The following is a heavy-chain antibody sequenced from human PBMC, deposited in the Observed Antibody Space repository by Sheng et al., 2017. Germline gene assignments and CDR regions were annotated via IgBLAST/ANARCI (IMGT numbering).Heavy chain of an antibody. J-gene: IGHJ4*02. CDR2: INHSGST. CDR3: ANTIPSFYMGKPAY. D-gene: IGHD3-10*01. Sequence: QVQLQQWGAGLLKPSETLSLTCAVYGGSFSAYYWTWIRQPPGKGLEWIGEINHSGSTNYNPSLKSRVTISVDTSKNQFSLKLSSVTAADTAVYYCANTIPSFYMGKPAYWGQGTLVTVSS. CDR1: GGSFSAYY. V-gene: IGHV4-34*01.